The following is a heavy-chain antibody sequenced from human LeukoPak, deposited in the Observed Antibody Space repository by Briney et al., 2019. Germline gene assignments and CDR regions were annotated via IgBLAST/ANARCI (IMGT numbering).Heavy chain of an antibody. CDR1: GGSISSGGYY. Sequence: SETLSLTCTVSGGSISSGGYYWSWIRQHPGKGLEWIGYIYYSGSTYYNPSLKSRVTISVDTSKNQFSLKLSSVTAADTAVYYCASGYCGGDCYSDYYYYGMDVWGQGTTVTVSS. D-gene: IGHD2-21*02. CDR2: IYYSGST. CDR3: ASGYCGGDCYSDYYYYGMDV. J-gene: IGHJ6*02. V-gene: IGHV4-31*03.